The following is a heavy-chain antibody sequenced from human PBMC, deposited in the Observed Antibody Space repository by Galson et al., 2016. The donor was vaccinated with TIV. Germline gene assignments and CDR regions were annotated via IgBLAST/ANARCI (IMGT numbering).Heavy chain of an antibody. V-gene: IGHV3-11*01. Sequence: SLRLSCAASGFTFKDYYMSWVRQAPGKGLEWISYITTTSITIYYADSVKGRFTISRDNAKNSVYLQMNSLRPDDTAVYYCARVMGATFEHWGQGTLVTVSS. J-gene: IGHJ4*02. CDR3: ARVMGATFEH. CDR1: GFTFKDYY. CDR2: ITTTSITI. D-gene: IGHD3-16*01.